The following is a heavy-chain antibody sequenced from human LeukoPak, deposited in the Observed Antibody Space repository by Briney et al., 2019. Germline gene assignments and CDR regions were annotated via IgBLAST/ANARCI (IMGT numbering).Heavy chain of an antibody. CDR3: ARGHPSGSGSYYDVYFDY. J-gene: IGHJ4*02. CDR2: IYHSGST. D-gene: IGHD3-10*01. Sequence: SGTLSLTCAVSGGSISSSNWWSWVSQPPGKGLEWIGEIYHSGSTNYNPSLKSRVTISVDKSKNQFSLKLSSVTAADTAVYYCARGHPSGSGSYYDVYFDYWGQGTLVTVSS. CDR1: GGSISSSNW. V-gene: IGHV4-4*02.